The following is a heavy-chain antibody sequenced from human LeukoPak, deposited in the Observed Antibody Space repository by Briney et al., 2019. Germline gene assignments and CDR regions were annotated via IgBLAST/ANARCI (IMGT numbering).Heavy chain of an antibody. D-gene: IGHD3-9*01. V-gene: IGHV4-59*06. J-gene: IGHJ5*02. CDR1: GGSISSYY. CDR2: IYYSGST. Sequence: SETLSLTCTVSGGSISSYYWSWIRQHPGKGLEWIGYIYYSGSTYYNPSLKSRVTISVDTSKNQFSLKLSSVTAADTAVYYCARERAHILTGYDWSDPWGQGTLVTVSS. CDR3: ARERAHILTGYDWSDP.